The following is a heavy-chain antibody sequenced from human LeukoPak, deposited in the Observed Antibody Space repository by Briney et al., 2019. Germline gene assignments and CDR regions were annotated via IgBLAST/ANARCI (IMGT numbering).Heavy chain of an antibody. D-gene: IGHD3-10*01. CDR2: IYYSGST. J-gene: IGHJ4*02. CDR1: GGSISSGGYY. CDR3: ARTMVVRGVMRGVDY. Sequence: SQTLSLTCTVSGGSISSGGYYWSWIRQHPGKGLEWIGYIYYSGSTYYNPSLKSRVTISVDTSKNQFSLKLSSVTAADTAVYYCARTMVVRGVMRGVDYWGQGTLVTVSS. V-gene: IGHV4-31*03.